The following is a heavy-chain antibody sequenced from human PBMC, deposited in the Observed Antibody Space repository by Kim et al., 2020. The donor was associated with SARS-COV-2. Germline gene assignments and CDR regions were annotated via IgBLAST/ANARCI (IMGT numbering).Heavy chain of an antibody. D-gene: IGHD2-2*01. J-gene: IGHJ6*02. CDR1: GFTFSSYG. CDR3: ARDNVRDCSSTSCSYGMDV. V-gene: IGHV3-33*01. Sequence: GGSLRLSCAASGFTFSSYGMHWVRQAPGKGLEWVAVIWYDGSNKYYADSVKGRFTISRDNSKNTLYLQMNSLRAEDTAVYYCARDNVRDCSSTSCSYGMDVWGQGTTVTVSS. CDR2: IWYDGSNK.